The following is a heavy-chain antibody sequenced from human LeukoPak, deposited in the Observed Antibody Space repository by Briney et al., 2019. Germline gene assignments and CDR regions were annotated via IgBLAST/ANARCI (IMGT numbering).Heavy chain of an antibody. CDR1: GSSFTSYW. J-gene: IGHJ4*02. Sequence: GESLKISCKASGSSFTSYWIGWVRQMPGKGLEWMGIIDPSDSETRYTPSFQGLVTISVDKSLTTADLQWNSLKASDTAMYYCARQTAMGRSGDYWGQGTLVTVSS. CDR3: ARQTAMGRSGDY. D-gene: IGHD5-18*01. V-gene: IGHV5-51*01. CDR2: IDPSDSET.